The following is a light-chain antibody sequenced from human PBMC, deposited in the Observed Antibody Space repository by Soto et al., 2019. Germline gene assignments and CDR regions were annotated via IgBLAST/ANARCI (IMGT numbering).Light chain of an antibody. V-gene: IGKV3D-20*01. Sequence: EIVLTQSPATLSLSPWERATLSCGASQSVSSSYLAWYQQKPGLAPRLLIYDASSRATGIPDRFSASGAGTDFTLTISRLEPEDSAVYYCQQYSASPRTFGPGTKVDIK. CDR2: DAS. J-gene: IGKJ3*01. CDR1: QSVSSSY. CDR3: QQYSASPRT.